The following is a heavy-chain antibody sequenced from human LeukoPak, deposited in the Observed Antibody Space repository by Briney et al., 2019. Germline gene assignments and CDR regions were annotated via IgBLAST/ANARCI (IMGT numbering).Heavy chain of an antibody. Sequence: SETLSLTCAVYGGSFSGYYWSWIRQPPGKGLEWIGEINHSGSTNYNPSLKSRVTISVDTSKNQFSLKLSSVTAADTAVYYCARGLGGVDYWGQGTLVTVSS. D-gene: IGHD3-10*01. CDR3: ARGLGGVDY. CDR1: GGSFSGYY. CDR2: INHSGST. V-gene: IGHV4-34*01. J-gene: IGHJ4*02.